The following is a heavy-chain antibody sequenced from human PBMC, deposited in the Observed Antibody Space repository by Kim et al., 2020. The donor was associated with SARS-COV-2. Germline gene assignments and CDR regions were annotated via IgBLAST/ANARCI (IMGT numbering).Heavy chain of an antibody. V-gene: IGHV1-18*01. CDR2: VSAYNGNT. CDR1: GYTFTSYG. J-gene: IGHJ3*02. Sequence: ASVKVSCKASGYTFTSYGIIWVRQAPGQGLEWMGWVSAYNGNTNYAQKLQGRVTMTTDTSTSTAYMELRSLRSDDTAVYYGARGGGILTGYLDAFDIWGQGTMVTVSS. D-gene: IGHD3-9*01. CDR3: ARGGGILTGYLDAFDI.